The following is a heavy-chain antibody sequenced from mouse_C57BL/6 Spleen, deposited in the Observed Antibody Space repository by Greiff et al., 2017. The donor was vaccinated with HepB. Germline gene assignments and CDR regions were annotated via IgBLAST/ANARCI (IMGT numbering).Heavy chain of an antibody. V-gene: IGHV1-69*01. J-gene: IGHJ1*03. CDR3: ARGGTTVVATGYFDV. D-gene: IGHD1-1*01. CDR1: GYTFTSYW. CDR2: IDPSDSYT. Sequence: VQLQQPGAELVMPGASVKLSCKASGYTFTSYWMHWVKQRPGQGLEWIGEIDPSDSYTNYNQKFKGKSTLTVDKSSSTAYMQLSSLTSEDSAVYYCARGGTTVVATGYFDVWGTGTTVTVSS.